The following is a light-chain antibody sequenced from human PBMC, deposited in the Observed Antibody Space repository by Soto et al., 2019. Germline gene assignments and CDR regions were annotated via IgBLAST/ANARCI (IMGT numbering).Light chain of an antibody. J-gene: IGLJ1*01. V-gene: IGLV1-44*01. CDR1: NSNIASNT. Sequence: QSVLTQPPSASETPGQTVSISCSGSNSNIASNTVNWYQHLPGTAPKLLIYYNNQRPSGVPDRFSGSKSGTSASLAISGLQSEDESDYYCAAWDATLKRYVFGTGTKLTVL. CDR2: YNN. CDR3: AAWDATLKRYV.